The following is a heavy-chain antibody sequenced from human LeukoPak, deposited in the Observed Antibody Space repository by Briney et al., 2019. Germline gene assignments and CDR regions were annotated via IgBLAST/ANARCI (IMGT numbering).Heavy chain of an antibody. CDR3: ARSTMGARRTYDY. CDR2: MNPNSGNT. Sequence: ASVKVSCKASKDTFTIDDVNWVRQATGLGLEWMGWMNPNSGNTGYAQKFQGRVTMTMNSSISTAYMELTSLTSEDTAVYYCARSTMGARRTYDYWGQGTLVTVSS. D-gene: IGHD1-26*01. V-gene: IGHV1-8*01. J-gene: IGHJ4*02. CDR1: KDTFTIDD.